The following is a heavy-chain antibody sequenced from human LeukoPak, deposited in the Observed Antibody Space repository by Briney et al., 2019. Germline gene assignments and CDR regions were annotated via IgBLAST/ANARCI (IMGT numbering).Heavy chain of an antibody. CDR2: IYHSGST. Sequence: SQTLSLTCTVSGTSISSDDFYWSWIRQPPGKGLEWLGEIYHSGSTNYNPSLKSRVTISVDKSKNQFSLKLSSVTAADTAVYYCTRGDIAAAEAPFDPWGQGTLVTVSS. V-gene: IGHV4-30-4*01. J-gene: IGHJ5*02. CDR1: GTSISSDDFY. D-gene: IGHD6-13*01. CDR3: TRGDIAAAEAPFDP.